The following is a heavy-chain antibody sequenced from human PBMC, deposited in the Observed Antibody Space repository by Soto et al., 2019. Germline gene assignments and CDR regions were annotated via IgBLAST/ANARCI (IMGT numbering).Heavy chain of an antibody. CDR2: ISSSSSTI. CDR1: GFTFSSYS. Sequence: GGSLRLSCAASGFTFSSYSMNWVRQAPGKGLEWVSYISSSSSTIYYADSVKGRFTISRDNAKNSLYLQMNSLRAEDTAVYYCARDDPSTIAVKYYYYYMDVWGKGTTVTVSS. D-gene: IGHD5-12*01. V-gene: IGHV3-48*01. CDR3: ARDDPSTIAVKYYYYYMDV. J-gene: IGHJ6*03.